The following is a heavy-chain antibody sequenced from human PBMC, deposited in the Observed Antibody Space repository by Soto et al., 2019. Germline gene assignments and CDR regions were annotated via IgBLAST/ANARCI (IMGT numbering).Heavy chain of an antibody. CDR2: TYYRSKWYN. Sequence: PSQTLSLTCAISGDSVSSNSVAWNWIRQSPSRGLGWLGRTYYRSKWYNDYGVTVKGRITINPDTSKNQFSLQLNSVTPEDTAVYYCARGRFNALGIWGQGTMVTVSS. CDR1: GDSVSSNSVA. CDR3: ARGRFNALGI. D-gene: IGHD3-3*01. V-gene: IGHV6-1*01. J-gene: IGHJ3*02.